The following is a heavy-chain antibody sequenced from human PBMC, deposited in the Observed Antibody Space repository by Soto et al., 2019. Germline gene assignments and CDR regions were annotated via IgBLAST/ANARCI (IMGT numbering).Heavy chain of an antibody. CDR1: GFTFSTYA. D-gene: IGHD3-10*01. CDR2: MSGSGAST. J-gene: IGHJ4*02. Sequence: GGSLRLSCAASGFTFSTYAMSWVRQSPGKGLEWVSSMSGSGASTYYADSVYGRFTISRDNSKNTLYLQMNSLRAEDTAVYYCAKERPLRGSGSYCDYWGQGTLVTVSS. V-gene: IGHV3-23*01. CDR3: AKERPLRGSGSYCDY.